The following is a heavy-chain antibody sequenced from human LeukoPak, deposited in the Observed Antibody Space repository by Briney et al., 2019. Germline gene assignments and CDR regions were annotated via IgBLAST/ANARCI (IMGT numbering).Heavy chain of an antibody. V-gene: IGHV3-23*01. CDR3: AKGERHYYDSSGYYSYYFDY. CDR2: ISGSGGRT. CDR1: GFTFSSYA. D-gene: IGHD3-22*01. J-gene: IGHJ4*02. Sequence: GGSLRLSCAASGFTFSSYAMSWVRQAPGKGLEWVSAISGSGGRTYYADSVKGRFTISRDNSKNTLYLQMNSPRAEDTAVYYCAKGERHYYDSSGYYSYYFDYWGQGTLVTVSS.